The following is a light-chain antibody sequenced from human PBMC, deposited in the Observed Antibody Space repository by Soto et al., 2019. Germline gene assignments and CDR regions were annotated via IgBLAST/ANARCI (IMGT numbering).Light chain of an antibody. J-gene: IGKJ1*01. CDR2: GAS. Sequence: VLTQSPATLSLSPGESATLSCKASQSVSNNYLAWYQQKPGHAPRLLIYGASNRATGIPDRLSGSGSGTVFTLTISSLEPEDFAVYYCQQYGSSGTFGQGTKVDIK. CDR1: QSVSNNY. V-gene: IGKV3-20*01. CDR3: QQYGSSGT.